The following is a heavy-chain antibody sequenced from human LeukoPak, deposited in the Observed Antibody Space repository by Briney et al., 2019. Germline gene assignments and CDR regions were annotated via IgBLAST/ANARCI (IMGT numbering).Heavy chain of an antibody. V-gene: IGHV4-31*03. J-gene: IGHJ4*02. CDR2: IYYSGST. D-gene: IGHD4-11*01. CDR3: ARGPVRDYSNY. Sequence: PSETLSLTCTVSGVSISSGRYYWSSIRQHPGKVLVWIGYIYYSGSTYYNPSLKSRLTISLDTSSNQYSLELNSVTAADTAEYCCARGPVRDYSNYWGQGTLVTVSS. CDR1: GVSISSGRYY.